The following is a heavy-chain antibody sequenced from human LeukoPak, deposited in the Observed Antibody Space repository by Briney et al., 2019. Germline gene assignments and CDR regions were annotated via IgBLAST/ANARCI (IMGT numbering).Heavy chain of an antibody. CDR2: IRYDGSNK. D-gene: IGHD2-21*01. CDR3: AAVSYLAFDI. J-gene: IGHJ3*02. V-gene: IGHV3-30*02. Sequence: TGGSLRLSCAASGFTFSSYGMRWVRQAPGKGLEWVAFIRYDGSNKYYADSVKGRSTISRDNSKNTLYLQINSLRVEDTAVYYCAAVSYLAFDIWGQGTMATVSS. CDR1: GFTFSSYG.